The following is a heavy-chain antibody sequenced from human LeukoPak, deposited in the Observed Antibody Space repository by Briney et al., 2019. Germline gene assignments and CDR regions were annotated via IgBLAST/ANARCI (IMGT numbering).Heavy chain of an antibody. D-gene: IGHD1-26*01. CDR1: GGSFSGYY. J-gene: IGHJ4*02. V-gene: IGHV4-34*01. CDR3: ARGRLEWSFLGGYYFDY. CDR2: INHSGST. Sequence: PSETLSLTCAVYGGSFSGYYWSWIRQPPGKGLEWIGEINHSGSTNYNPSLKSRVTISVDTSKNQFSLKLSSVTAADTAVYYCARGRLEWSFLGGYYFDYWGQGTLVTVSS.